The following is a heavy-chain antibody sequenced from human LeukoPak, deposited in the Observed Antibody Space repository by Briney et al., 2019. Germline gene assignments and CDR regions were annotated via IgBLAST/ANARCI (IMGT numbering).Heavy chain of an antibody. CDR2: ISSSGSNR. CDR3: PIGNYRALY. J-gene: IGHJ4*02. D-gene: IGHD1-7*01. V-gene: IGHV3-11*01. CDR1: GFTFGDYY. Sequence: GGSLRLSCAASGFTFGDYYMTWIRQAPGQGLEWVSYISSSGSNRYYADSVKGRFTISRDNAQNSLYLQMNSLRAEDSAVYYCPIGNYRALYCGQGTLVTVSS.